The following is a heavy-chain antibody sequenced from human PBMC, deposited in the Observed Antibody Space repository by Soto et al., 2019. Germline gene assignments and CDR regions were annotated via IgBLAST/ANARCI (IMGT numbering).Heavy chain of an antibody. CDR3: ARITYYTQPLGIDY. V-gene: IGHV4-59*11. CDR1: GGSINNHY. J-gene: IGHJ4*02. D-gene: IGHD3-22*01. Sequence: SETLSLTCTVSGGSINNHYWSWIRQPPGQGLEWLGYVYYNGITNYNPSLKSRVTMSVDTSKNQFSLNLTSVTAADTAVYYCARITYYTQPLGIDYWGQGTLVTVSS. CDR2: VYYNGIT.